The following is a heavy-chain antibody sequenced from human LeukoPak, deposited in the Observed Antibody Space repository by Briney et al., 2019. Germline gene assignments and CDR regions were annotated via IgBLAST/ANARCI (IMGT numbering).Heavy chain of an antibody. Sequence: GASVKVSCKASGYTFTGYYMHWVRQAPGQGLEWMGRINPNSGGTNYAQKFQGRVTMTRDTSVSTAYMELSRLRSDDTAVYYCAIPGGGDWVFDYWGQGTLVTVSS. CDR2: INPNSGGT. CDR3: AIPGGGDWVFDY. J-gene: IGHJ4*02. CDR1: GYTFTGYY. D-gene: IGHD2-21*02. V-gene: IGHV1-2*06.